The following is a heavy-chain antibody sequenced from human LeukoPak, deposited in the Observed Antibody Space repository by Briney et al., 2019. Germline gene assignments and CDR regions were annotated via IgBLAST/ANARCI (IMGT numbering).Heavy chain of an antibody. CDR1: GFPVRNNY. CDR2: IYGGRST. V-gene: IGHV3-66*01. J-gene: IGHJ3*02. D-gene: IGHD6-19*01. CDR3: ARENPGDIEVAEAFDI. Sequence: GGSPRLSCAASGFPVRNNYMHWVRQAPGKGLEWVSVIYGGRSTNYADSVTGRFTISRDNSKNTLYLQMNSLTAADTALYYCARENPGDIEVAEAFDIWGQGTMVTVSS.